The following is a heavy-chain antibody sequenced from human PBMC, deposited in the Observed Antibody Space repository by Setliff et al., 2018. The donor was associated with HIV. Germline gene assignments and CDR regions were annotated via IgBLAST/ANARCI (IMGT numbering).Heavy chain of an antibody. Sequence: SETLSLTCAVYGGSVSGYYWSWIRQPPGKGLEWIGEIDHSGSTNYNPSLKSRVTISVDTSKNQFSLKVNSVTAADTAVYYCARGARLLAGYSDRWDYYYMGFWGKGTTVTVSS. CDR2: IDHSGST. J-gene: IGHJ6*03. D-gene: IGHD6-13*01. CDR3: ARGARLLAGYSDRWDYYYMGF. V-gene: IGHV4-34*01. CDR1: GGSVSGYY.